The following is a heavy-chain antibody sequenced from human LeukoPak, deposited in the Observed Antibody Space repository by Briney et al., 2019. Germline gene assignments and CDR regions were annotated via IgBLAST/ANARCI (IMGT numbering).Heavy chain of an antibody. J-gene: IGHJ4*02. CDR1: GFTFSSYA. CDR2: ISGSGGST. V-gene: IGHV3-23*01. Sequence: GGSLRLSCAASGFTFSSYAMSWVRQAPGKGLEWVSGISGSGGSTYYADSVKGRFTISRDNSKNTLYLQMNSLRAEDTAVYYCAKDRTKYYYDSSGYFDYWGQGALVTVSS. D-gene: IGHD3-22*01. CDR3: AKDRTKYYYDSSGYFDY.